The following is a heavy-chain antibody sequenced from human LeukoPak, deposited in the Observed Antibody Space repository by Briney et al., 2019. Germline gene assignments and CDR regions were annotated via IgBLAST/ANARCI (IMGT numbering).Heavy chain of an antibody. CDR2: MNPNSGNT. CDR3: ARGRGAHDY. CDR1: GYTFNGYY. V-gene: IGHV1-8*03. J-gene: IGHJ4*02. Sequence: ASVKVSCKASGYTFNGYYIHWVRQAPGQGLEWMGWMNPNSGNTGYAQKFQGRVTITRNTSISTAYMELSSLRSEDTAVYYCARGRGAHDYWGQGTLVTVSS. D-gene: IGHD1-26*01.